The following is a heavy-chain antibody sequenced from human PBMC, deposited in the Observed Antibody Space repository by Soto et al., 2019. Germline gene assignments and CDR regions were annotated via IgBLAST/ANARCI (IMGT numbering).Heavy chain of an antibody. J-gene: IGHJ4*02. CDR3: AKDPDYYDSSGRISGY. D-gene: IGHD3-22*01. CDR1: GFTFSSYA. V-gene: IGHV3-23*01. CDR2: ISGSGGST. Sequence: TGGSLRLSCAASGFTFSSYAMSWVRQAPGKGLEWVSAISGSGGSTYYADSVKGRFTISRDNSKNTLYLQMNSLRAEDTAVYYCAKDPDYYDSSGRISGYWGQGTLVTVSS.